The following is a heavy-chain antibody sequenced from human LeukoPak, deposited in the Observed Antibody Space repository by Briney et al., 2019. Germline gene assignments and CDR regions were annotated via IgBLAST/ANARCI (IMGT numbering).Heavy chain of an antibody. J-gene: IGHJ4*02. D-gene: IGHD6-13*01. Sequence: GGSLRLSCAASGFTFTNYAMTWVRQAPGKGLEWVSTISVSGGSTFYADSVKGRFTISRDNSKNTLYLQMNSLRAEDTAVYYCARGGNSSSWIYFDYWGQGTLVTVSS. CDR3: ARGGNSSSWIYFDY. V-gene: IGHV3-23*01. CDR2: ISVSGGST. CDR1: GFTFTNYA.